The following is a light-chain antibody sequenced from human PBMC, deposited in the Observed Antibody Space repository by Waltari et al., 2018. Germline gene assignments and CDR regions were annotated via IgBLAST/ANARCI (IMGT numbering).Light chain of an antibody. J-gene: IGKJ2*02. Sequence: DIVMTQSPSSLAVSMGERATIHCKSSQSVLYNSDNKNYLAWYQQKPGQPPKLLIYCASIQESGVPDRFSGSGSGTDFTLTISSLQAEDVAVYYCQQYYSIPRTYGQGTKLEIK. CDR3: QQYYSIPRT. CDR2: CAS. CDR1: QSVLYNSDNKNY. V-gene: IGKV4-1*01.